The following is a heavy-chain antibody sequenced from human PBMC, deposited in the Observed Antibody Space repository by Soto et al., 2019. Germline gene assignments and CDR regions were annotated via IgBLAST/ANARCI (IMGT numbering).Heavy chain of an antibody. CDR1: GYTFTGYY. Sequence: ASVKVSCKASGYTFTGYYMHWVRQAPGQGLEWMGWINPNSGGTNYAQKFQGWVTMTRDTSISTAYMELSRLRSDDTAVYYCARDGGMTTVSRDRYYYYYMDVWGKGTTVNVS. D-gene: IGHD4-17*01. J-gene: IGHJ6*03. CDR3: ARDGGMTTVSRDRYYYYYMDV. CDR2: INPNSGGT. V-gene: IGHV1-2*04.